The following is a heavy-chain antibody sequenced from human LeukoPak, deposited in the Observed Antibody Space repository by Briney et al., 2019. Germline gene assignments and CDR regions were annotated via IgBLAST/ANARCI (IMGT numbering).Heavy chain of an antibody. V-gene: IGHV3-21*01. CDR2: ISSSSSYI. D-gene: IGHD3-10*01. J-gene: IGHJ4*02. CDR3: ARDLRLWFGEFDY. Sequence: PGRSLRLSCAASGFTFSSYSMNWVRQAPGKGLEWVSSISSSSSYIYYADSVKGRFTISRDNSKNTLYLQMNSLRAEDTAVYYCARDLRLWFGEFDYWGQGTLVTVSS. CDR1: GFTFSSYS.